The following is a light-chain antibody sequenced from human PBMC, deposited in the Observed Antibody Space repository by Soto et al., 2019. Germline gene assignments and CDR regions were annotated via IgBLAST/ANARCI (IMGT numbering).Light chain of an antibody. J-gene: IGKJ1*01. Sequence: EIVMTRSPSTLSVSPGERATLSCRASQSVSSNLAWYQQEPGQSPRLLIYGASTRATGIPARFSGSGSGTEFTLTISSLQSEDFAVYYCQQYNNWPLTFGQGTKVDIK. CDR2: GAS. CDR3: QQYNNWPLT. V-gene: IGKV3-15*01. CDR1: QSVSSN.